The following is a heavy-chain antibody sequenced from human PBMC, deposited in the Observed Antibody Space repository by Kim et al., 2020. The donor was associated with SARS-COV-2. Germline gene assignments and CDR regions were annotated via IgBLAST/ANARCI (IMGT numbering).Heavy chain of an antibody. J-gene: IGHJ4*02. V-gene: IGHV4-4*02. Sequence: TNYNPSLKSRVTISVDKSKNQFSLKLSSVTAADTAVYYCANRCGWLYFDYWGQGTLVTVSS. CDR3: ANRCGWLYFDY. D-gene: IGHD6-19*01. CDR2: T.